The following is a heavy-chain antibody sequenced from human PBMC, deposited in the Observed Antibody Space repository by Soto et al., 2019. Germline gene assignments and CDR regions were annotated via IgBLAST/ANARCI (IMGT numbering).Heavy chain of an antibody. Sequence: SETLSLTCTVSGGSISSYYWSWIRQPPGKGLEWIGYIYYSGSTNYNPSLKSRVTISVDTSKNQFSLKLSSVTAADTAVYYCARVNQWLLSTLAYWGQGTLVTVSS. D-gene: IGHD3-3*01. J-gene: IGHJ4*02. CDR1: GGSISSYY. CDR2: IYYSGST. V-gene: IGHV4-59*01. CDR3: ARVNQWLLSTLAY.